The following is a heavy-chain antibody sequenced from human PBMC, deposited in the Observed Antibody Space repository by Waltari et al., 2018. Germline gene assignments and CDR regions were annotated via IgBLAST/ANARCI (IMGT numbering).Heavy chain of an antibody. Sequence: QVQLVQSGAEVKKPGSSVKVSCKASGGTFSRYAISWVRQAPGQGLEWMGGISPSFGTANYAQKFQGRGTITTDESTSTAYMELSSLRSEDTAVYYCATDAYFDWESMGIWGQGTLVTVSS. J-gene: IGHJ4*02. CDR3: ATDAYFDWESMGI. CDR2: ISPSFGTA. V-gene: IGHV1-69*05. CDR1: GGTFSRYA. D-gene: IGHD3-9*01.